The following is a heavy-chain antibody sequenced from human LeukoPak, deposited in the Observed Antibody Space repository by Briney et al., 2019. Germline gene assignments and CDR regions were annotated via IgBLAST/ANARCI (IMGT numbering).Heavy chain of an antibody. Sequence: GGSLRLSCAASGFTFSSYGMHWVRQAPGKGLEWVAVIWYDGSNKYYADSVKGRFTISRDNSKNTLYLQMNSLRAEDTAVYYCARGPRVLWFGDPTGYFDYWGQGTLVTVSS. J-gene: IGHJ4*02. D-gene: IGHD3-10*01. CDR3: ARGPRVLWFGDPTGYFDY. CDR1: GFTFSSYG. V-gene: IGHV3-33*01. CDR2: IWYDGSNK.